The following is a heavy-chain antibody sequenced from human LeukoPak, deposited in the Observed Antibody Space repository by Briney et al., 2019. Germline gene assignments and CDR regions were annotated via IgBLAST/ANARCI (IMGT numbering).Heavy chain of an antibody. CDR3: ARDQWELTLDY. CDR2: IKQDGSEK. Sequence: GGSLRLSCAASGFTLRSEWMSWLRQTPEKGLEWVANIKQDGSEKYYVDSVKGRFTISRDNAKNSLYLQMNSLRAEDTAVYYCARDQWELTLDYWGQGTLVTVSS. D-gene: IGHD1-26*01. J-gene: IGHJ4*02. CDR1: GFTLRSEW. V-gene: IGHV3-7*01.